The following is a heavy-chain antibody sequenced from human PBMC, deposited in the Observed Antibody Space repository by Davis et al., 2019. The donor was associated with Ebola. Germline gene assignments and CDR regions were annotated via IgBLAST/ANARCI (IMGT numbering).Heavy chain of an antibody. Sequence: GESLKISCAASGLSFRNYAVSRVRQAPGKGLEWVAVVSYDGSDKYYADSVRVRFTLSRDSSKDTVYLQMHRLRPEDTAVYYCARYPRITATVGYFDYWGQGTVVAVSA. CDR2: VSYDGSDK. CDR3: ARYPRITATVGYFDY. D-gene: IGHD1-7*01. V-gene: IGHV3-30-3*01. J-gene: IGHJ4*02. CDR1: GLSFRNYA.